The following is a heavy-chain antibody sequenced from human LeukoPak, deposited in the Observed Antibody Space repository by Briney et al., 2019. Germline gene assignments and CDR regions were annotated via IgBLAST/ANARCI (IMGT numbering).Heavy chain of an antibody. J-gene: IGHJ4*02. V-gene: IGHV3-48*04. D-gene: IGHD6-19*01. Sequence: GGSLRLSCAASGFRFSSYSMNWVRKAPGKGLEWVSHISGSSSTIYYVDSVKGRFTISRDNAKNSLYLQMNSLRAEDTAVYYCARDHPGYSSGWSDYFDYWGQGTLVTVSS. CDR2: ISGSSSTI. CDR3: ARDHPGYSSGWSDYFDY. CDR1: GFRFSSYS.